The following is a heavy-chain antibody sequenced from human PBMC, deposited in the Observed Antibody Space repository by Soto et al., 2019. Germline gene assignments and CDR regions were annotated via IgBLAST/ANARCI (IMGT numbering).Heavy chain of an antibody. Sequence: SEILSLTCTVSGGSSINYYWTWIRQPPGKGLEWIGYIYYSGSTNYNPSLKSRVTISVATSKNQFALKRSSGTATVTFVYYWAKPTSGWRLGYCQHWGQATLVTVS. CDR1: GGSSINYY. CDR3: AKPTSGWRLGYCQH. V-gene: IGHV4-59*08. CDR2: IYYSGST. J-gene: IGHJ1*01. D-gene: IGHD6-25*01.